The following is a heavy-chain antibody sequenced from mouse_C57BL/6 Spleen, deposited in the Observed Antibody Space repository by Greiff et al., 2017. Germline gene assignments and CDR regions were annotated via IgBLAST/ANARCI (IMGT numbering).Heavy chain of an antibody. CDR2: IDPEDGET. D-gene: IGHD1-1*01. CDR1: GFNIKDYY. Sequence: EVMLVESGAELVKPGASVKLSCTASGFNIKDYYMHWVKQRTEQGLEWIGRIDPEDGETKYAPKFQGKATITADTSSNTAYLQLSSLTSEDTAVYYCVPHYYGSSYWYFDVWGTGTTVTVSS. J-gene: IGHJ1*03. CDR3: VPHYYGSSYWYFDV. V-gene: IGHV14-2*01.